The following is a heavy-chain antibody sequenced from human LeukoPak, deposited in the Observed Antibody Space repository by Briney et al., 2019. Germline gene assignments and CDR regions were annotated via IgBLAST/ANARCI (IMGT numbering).Heavy chain of an antibody. CDR1: GGSFSGYY. CDR2: IYYTGST. CDR3: ARHRARYFDWLFEPRTPYYFDY. J-gene: IGHJ4*02. Sequence: PSETLSLTCAVYGGSFSGYYWAWIRQPPGKGLEWIGSIYYTGSTYYNPSLKSRVTISVDTSKNQFSLKLSSVTAADTAVYYCARHRARYFDWLFEPRTPYYFDYWGQGTLVTVSS. V-gene: IGHV4-34*01. D-gene: IGHD3-9*01.